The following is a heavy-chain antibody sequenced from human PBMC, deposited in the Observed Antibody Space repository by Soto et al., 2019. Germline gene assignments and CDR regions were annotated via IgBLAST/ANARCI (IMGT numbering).Heavy chain of an antibody. Sequence: SETLSLTCTVSGGSISSGGYYWSWIRQHPGNGLEWIGYIYYSGSTYYNPSLKSRVTISVDTSKNQFSLKLSSVTAADTAVYYCARYSGIAVAGDPIEDYWGQGTLVTVSS. J-gene: IGHJ4*02. CDR3: ARYSGIAVAGDPIEDY. D-gene: IGHD6-19*01. V-gene: IGHV4-31*03. CDR2: IYYSGST. CDR1: GGSISSGGYY.